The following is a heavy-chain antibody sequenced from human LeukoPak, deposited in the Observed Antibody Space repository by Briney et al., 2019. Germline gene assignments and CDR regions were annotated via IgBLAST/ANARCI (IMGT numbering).Heavy chain of an antibody. CDR1: GGSISSYY. Sequence: ASGTLSLTCTVSGGSISSYYWSWLRQPPGKGLEWIGYIYYSGSTNYNPSLKSRVTMSIDTSKSQVSLKLSSVTAADTAMYYCARGSGNYYLLDYWGQGTLVTVSS. CDR3: ARGSGNYYLLDY. V-gene: IGHV4-59*01. J-gene: IGHJ4*02. CDR2: IYYSGST. D-gene: IGHD1-26*01.